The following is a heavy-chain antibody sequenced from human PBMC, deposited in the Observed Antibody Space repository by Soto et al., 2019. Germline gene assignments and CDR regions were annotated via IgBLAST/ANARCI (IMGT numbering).Heavy chain of an antibody. V-gene: IGHV5-51*01. CDR2: IYPSDSDT. D-gene: IGHD3-3*01. CDR3: ARGGVSTRTLEY. J-gene: IGHJ4*02. CDR1: GYNFACYW. Sequence: PGESLKISCKGSGYNFACYWIAWVRQMPGKGLELIVIIYPSDSDTRYRTSLQGQVTISADKSISSAYLQWSTLRASETAMYYCARGGVSTRTLEYGGQGTTVNVSS.